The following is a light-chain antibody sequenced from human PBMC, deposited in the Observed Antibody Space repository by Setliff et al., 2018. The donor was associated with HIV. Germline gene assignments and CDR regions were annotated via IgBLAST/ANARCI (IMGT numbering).Light chain of an antibody. Sequence: QSALTQPPSASGTPGQRVTISCSGSSSNIGTNAVNWYQQLPGTAPKLLISRNNQRPSGVPDRFSGSKSGTSASLAISGLQSEDEADYYCTSYSSNTTLGIFGTGTKVTV. CDR2: RNN. CDR3: TSYSSNTTLGI. J-gene: IGLJ1*01. V-gene: IGLV1-44*01. CDR1: SSNIGTNA.